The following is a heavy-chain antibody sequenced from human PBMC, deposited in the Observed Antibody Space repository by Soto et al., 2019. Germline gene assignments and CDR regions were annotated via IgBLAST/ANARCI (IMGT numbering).Heavy chain of an antibody. CDR1: GFTFDDYA. CDR3: AKDIGIVGATTSDY. Sequence: PGGSLRLSCAASGFTFDDYAMHWVRQAPGKGLEWVSGISWNSGSIGYADSVKGRFTISRDNAKNSLYLQMNSLRAEDTALYYCAKDIGIVGATTSDYWGQGTLVTVSS. D-gene: IGHD1-26*01. J-gene: IGHJ4*02. V-gene: IGHV3-9*01. CDR2: ISWNSGSI.